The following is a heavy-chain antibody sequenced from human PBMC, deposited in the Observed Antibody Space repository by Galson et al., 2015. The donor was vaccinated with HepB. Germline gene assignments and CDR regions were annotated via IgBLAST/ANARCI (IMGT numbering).Heavy chain of an antibody. CDR1: GFTFSTYG. J-gene: IGHJ4*02. V-gene: IGHV3-33*08. D-gene: IGHD3-10*01. CDR3: ARRGTTIVYYYPDY. CDR2: IWCDGSNE. Sequence: SLRLSCAASGFTFSTYGMYWVRQAPGKGLEWVSNIWCDGSNEDYADSVKGRFTISRDNAKNTLYLEINSVRAEDTAVYYCARRGTTIVYYYPDYRCQGTLVTVPS.